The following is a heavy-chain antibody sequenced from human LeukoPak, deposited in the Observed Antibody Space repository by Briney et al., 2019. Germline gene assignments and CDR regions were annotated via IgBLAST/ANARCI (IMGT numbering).Heavy chain of an antibody. CDR1: GFTFSSYA. V-gene: IGHV3-23*01. CDR3: AKDPNYYDSSGYFPDY. Sequence: GGSLRLSCAASGFTFSSYAMSWVRQAPGKGLEWVSAISGSGGSTYYADSVKGRFTISRDNSKNTLYLQMNSLRAEDTAVYYCAKDPNYYDSSGYFPDYWGQGTLVTVPS. J-gene: IGHJ4*02. D-gene: IGHD3-22*01. CDR2: ISGSGGST.